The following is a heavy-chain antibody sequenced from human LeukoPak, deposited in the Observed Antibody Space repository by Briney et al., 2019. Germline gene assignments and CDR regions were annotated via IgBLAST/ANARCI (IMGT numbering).Heavy chain of an antibody. Sequence: PSETLSLTCTVSGGSISSSSYYWGWIRQPPGKGLEWIGSIYYSGSTYYNPSLKSRVTISVDTSKNQFSLKLSSVTAADTAVYYCARHLADYYDSSGSFDHWGQGTLVTVSS. CDR3: ARHLADYYDSSGSFDH. J-gene: IGHJ4*02. CDR1: GGSISSSSYY. D-gene: IGHD3-22*01. V-gene: IGHV4-39*01. CDR2: IYYSGST.